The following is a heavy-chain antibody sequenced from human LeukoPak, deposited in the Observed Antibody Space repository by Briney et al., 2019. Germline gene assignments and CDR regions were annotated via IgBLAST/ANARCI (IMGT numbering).Heavy chain of an antibody. J-gene: IGHJ3*02. CDR3: ARGAQLYPRDAFDI. V-gene: IGHV1-2*02. Sequence: VASVKVSCKASGYTFTDYYIHWVRQAPGQGRECMGWINPNSGGTNYAQKFQGRVTMTTDTSTSTAYMELRSLRSDDTAVYYCARGAQLYPRDAFDIWGQGTMVTVSS. CDR2: INPNSGGT. CDR1: GYTFTDYY. D-gene: IGHD2-2*01.